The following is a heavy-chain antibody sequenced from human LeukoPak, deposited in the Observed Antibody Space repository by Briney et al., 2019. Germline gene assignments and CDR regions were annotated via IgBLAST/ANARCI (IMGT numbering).Heavy chain of an antibody. J-gene: IGHJ4*02. CDR2: IYYSGST. CDR3: ASAIGAGGDFGLDY. CDR1: GGSISSGGYY. V-gene: IGHV4-31*03. D-gene: IGHD3/OR15-3a*01. Sequence: SETLSLTCTVSGGSISSGGYYWRWIRQHPGKGLEWIGYIYYSGSTYYNPSLKSRVTISVDTSKNQFSLKLSSVTAADTAVYYCASAIGAGGDFGLDYWGQGTLVTVSS.